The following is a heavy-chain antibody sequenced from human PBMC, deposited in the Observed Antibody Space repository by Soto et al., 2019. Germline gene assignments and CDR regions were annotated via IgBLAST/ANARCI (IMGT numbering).Heavy chain of an antibody. D-gene: IGHD6-13*01. Sequence: QVQLVQSGAEVKKPGASVKVSCKASGYTFTSYDINWVRQATGQGLEWMGWMNPNSGNTDYAQKFQGRVTMTRTTSITTANVELNRLRSGDAAVYYYARRRDSSSWYYYHYYGMDVWGQCTTVTVSS. V-gene: IGHV1-8*02. J-gene: IGHJ6*02. CDR3: ARRRDSSSWYYYHYYGMDV. CDR1: GYTFTSYD. CDR2: MNPNSGNT.